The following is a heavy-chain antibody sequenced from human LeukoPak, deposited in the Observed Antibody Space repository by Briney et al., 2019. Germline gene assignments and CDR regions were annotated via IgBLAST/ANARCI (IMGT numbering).Heavy chain of an antibody. V-gene: IGHV3-11*01. J-gene: IGHJ4*02. CDR3: ATDGRSYDSSAYYYFDY. CDR2: ISARGAAI. D-gene: IGHD3-22*01. Sequence: GGSLRLSCAVSGFTLSDYHMNWIRQAPGKGLEWVSYISARGAAIYYADSVKGRFTISRGDPDNSLYLQMNSLSAEDTAAYYCATDGRSYDSSAYYYFDYWGQGTLVTVSS. CDR1: GFTLSDYH.